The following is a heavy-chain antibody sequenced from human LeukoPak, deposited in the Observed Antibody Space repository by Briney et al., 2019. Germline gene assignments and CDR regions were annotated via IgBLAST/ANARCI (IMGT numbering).Heavy chain of an antibody. CDR2: ISSSSSYI. Sequence: GGSLRLSCAASGFTFSSYSMNWVRQAPGKGLEWVSSISSSSSYIYYADSVKGRFTISRDNAKNSLYLQMNSLRAEDTAVYYCARGKITMVRDTGYYYMDVWGKGTTVTVSS. V-gene: IGHV3-21*01. J-gene: IGHJ6*03. CDR3: ARGKITMVRDTGYYYMDV. CDR1: GFTFSSYS. D-gene: IGHD3-10*01.